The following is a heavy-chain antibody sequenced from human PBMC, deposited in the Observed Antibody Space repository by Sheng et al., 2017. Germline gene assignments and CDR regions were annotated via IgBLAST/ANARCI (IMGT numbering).Heavy chain of an antibody. D-gene: IGHD3-10*01. CDR3: ARIHGSGSYPNWLRP. CDR2: IYYSGST. V-gene: IGHV4-59*01. CDR1: GGSISSYY. Sequence: QVQLQESGPGLVKPSETLSLTCTVSGGSISSYYWSWIRQPPGKGLEWIGYIYYSGSTNYNPSLKSRVTISVDTSKNQFSLKLSSVTAADTAVYYCARIHGSGSYPNWLRPLGPGEPWSPSPQ. J-gene: IGHJ5*02.